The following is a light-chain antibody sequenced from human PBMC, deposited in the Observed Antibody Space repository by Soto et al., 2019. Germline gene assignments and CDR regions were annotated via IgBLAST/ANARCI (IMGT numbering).Light chain of an antibody. CDR1: SSNIGAGYD. CDR2: DDD. CDR3: GSWDSSLSAYV. J-gene: IGLJ1*01. V-gene: IGLV1-51*01. Sequence: QSVLTQPPSVSGAPGQRVTISCTGSSSNIGAGYDVHWYQQLPGTAPKLLIYDDDKRPSGIPDRFSGSKSGTSATLGITGFRTGDEADYYCGSWDSSLSAYVFGTGTKVTVL.